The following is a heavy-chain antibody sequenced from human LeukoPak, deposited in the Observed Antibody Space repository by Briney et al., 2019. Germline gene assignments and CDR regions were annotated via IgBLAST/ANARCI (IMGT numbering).Heavy chain of an antibody. Sequence: GGSLRLSCAASGFTFSSYAMHWVRQAPGKGLEYVSAISSNGGSTYYANSVKGRFTISRDNFKNTLYLQMGSLRAEDMAVYYCARDDGSGWFGYWGQGTLVTVSS. J-gene: IGHJ4*02. CDR2: ISSNGGST. V-gene: IGHV3-64*01. D-gene: IGHD6-19*01. CDR3: ARDDGSGWFGY. CDR1: GFTFSSYA.